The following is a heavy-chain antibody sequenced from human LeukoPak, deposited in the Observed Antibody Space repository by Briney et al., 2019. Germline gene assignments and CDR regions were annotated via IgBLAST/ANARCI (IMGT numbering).Heavy chain of an antibody. D-gene: IGHD5-24*01. V-gene: IGHV1-69*13. CDR3: ARVEMATMGVDY. J-gene: IGHJ4*02. CDR2: IIPIFGTA. Sequence: SVKVSCKGSGYTLTELSMHWVRQAPGQGLEWMGGIIPIFGTANYAQKFQGRVTITADESTSTAYMELRSLRSDDTAVYYCARVEMATMGVDYWGQGTLVTVSS. CDR1: GYTLTELS.